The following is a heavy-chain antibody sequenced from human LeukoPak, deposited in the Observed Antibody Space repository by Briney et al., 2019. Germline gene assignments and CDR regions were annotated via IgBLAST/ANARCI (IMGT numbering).Heavy chain of an antibody. CDR3: ARVVGVGRGTYIDL. V-gene: IGHV4-4*02. D-gene: IGHD1-1*01. CDR1: GGSISSSNW. Sequence: KSSETLSLTCAVSGGSISSSNWWSWVRRPPREGLEEIGKIYYSGITNYNPSLKSRVTISVDTSKNQFSLKLSSVTAADTAVYYCARVVGVGRGTYIDLWGRGTLVTVSS. CDR2: IYYSGIT. J-gene: IGHJ2*01.